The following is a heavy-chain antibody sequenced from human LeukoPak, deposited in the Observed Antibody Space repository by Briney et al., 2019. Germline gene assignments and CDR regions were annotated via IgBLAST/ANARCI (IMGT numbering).Heavy chain of an antibody. J-gene: IGHJ5*02. CDR2: INHSGST. V-gene: IGHV4-34*01. CDR1: GGSFSGYY. CDR3: ARDSRRYYYGSGRRWFDP. Sequence: SETLSLTCAVYGGSFSGYYWSWIRQPPGKGLEWIGEINHSGSTNYNPSLKSRVTISVDTSKNQFSLKLSSVTAADTAVYCCARDSRRYYYGSGRRWFDPWGQGTLVTVSS. D-gene: IGHD3-10*01.